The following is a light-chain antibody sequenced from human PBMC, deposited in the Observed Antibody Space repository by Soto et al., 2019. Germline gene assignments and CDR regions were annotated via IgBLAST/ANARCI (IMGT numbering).Light chain of an antibody. CDR1: QSVSSN. CDR2: GAS. Sequence: EIVMTQSPATLSVSPGERATLSCRASQSVSSNLAWYQQKPGQAPRLRIYGASTRATGIPARFSGSGSGTECTLTISSLQSEDFAVYYCQQYNNWPWTFGQGTKVEIK. J-gene: IGKJ1*01. V-gene: IGKV3-15*01. CDR3: QQYNNWPWT.